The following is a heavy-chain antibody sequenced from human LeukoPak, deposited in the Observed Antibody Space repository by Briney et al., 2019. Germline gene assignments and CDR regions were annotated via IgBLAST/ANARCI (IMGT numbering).Heavy chain of an antibody. CDR2: IYYSGST. CDR3: ARGAGNHYYYYMDV. CDR1: GGSISSYY. J-gene: IGHJ6*03. V-gene: IGHV4-59*12. Sequence: SETLSLTCTVSGGSISSYYWTWIRQPPGKGLEWIGYIYYSGSTNYNPSLKSRVTISEDTSKNQFSLKLSSVTAADTGVYYCARGAGNHYYYYMDVWGKGTTVTISS. D-gene: IGHD6-13*01.